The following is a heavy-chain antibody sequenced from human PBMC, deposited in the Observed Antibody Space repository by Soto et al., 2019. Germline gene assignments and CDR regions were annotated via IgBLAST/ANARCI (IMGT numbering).Heavy chain of an antibody. Sequence: QVQLVQSGAEVKKPGASVKVSCKASGDTFTDYSIHWVRQAPGQGLEWMGTVNPSGGHTTYAQHFLGSMTMTRDTSTSTLYMELTSLTSEDTAVYYCARGGHVVVVTAALDYWGQGTLVTVSS. CDR3: ARGGHVVVVTAALDY. CDR1: GDTFTDYS. CDR2: VNPSGGHT. V-gene: IGHV1-46*01. D-gene: IGHD2-21*02. J-gene: IGHJ4*02.